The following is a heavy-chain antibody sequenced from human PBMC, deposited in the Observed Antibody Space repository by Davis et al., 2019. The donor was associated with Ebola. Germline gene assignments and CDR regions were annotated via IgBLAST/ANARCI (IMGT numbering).Heavy chain of an antibody. D-gene: IGHD6-19*01. CDR3: AKSLAVAGLGFDY. V-gene: IGHV3-23*01. Sequence: GESLKISCAASGFTFSSYAMSWVRQAAGKGLEWVSSISGSGVNTLYADSVKGRSTISRDNSENTLYLQMNSLRAEDTAVYYCAKSLAVAGLGFDYWGQGTLVTVSS. CDR1: GFTFSSYA. CDR2: ISGSGVNT. J-gene: IGHJ4*02.